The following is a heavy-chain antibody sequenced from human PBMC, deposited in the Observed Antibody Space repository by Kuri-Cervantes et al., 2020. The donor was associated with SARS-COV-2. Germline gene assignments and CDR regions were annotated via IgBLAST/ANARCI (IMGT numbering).Heavy chain of an antibody. CDR1: GFTFGDYA. D-gene: IGHD3-10*01. CDR3: TRVKLLWFGEFS. Sequence: GESLKISCTASGFTFGDYAMSWFRQAPGKGLEWVGFIRSKAYGGTTEYAASVKGRFTISRDDSKSIAYQQMNSLKTEDTAVYYCTRVKLLWFGEFSWGQGTLVTVSS. CDR2: IRSKAYGGTT. V-gene: IGHV3-49*03. J-gene: IGHJ4*02.